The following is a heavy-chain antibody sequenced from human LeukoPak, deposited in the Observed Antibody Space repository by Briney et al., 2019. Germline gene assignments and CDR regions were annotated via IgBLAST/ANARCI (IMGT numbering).Heavy chain of an antibody. Sequence: QSGGSLRLSCAASGFTFSSYAMSWVRQAPGKGLEWVSAISGSGGSTCYADSVKGRFTISRDNSKNTLYLQMNSLRAEDTAVYYCAKESQRELRYFDWIPDYWGQGTLVTVSS. CDR1: GFTFSSYA. V-gene: IGHV3-23*01. CDR3: AKESQRELRYFDWIPDY. J-gene: IGHJ4*02. D-gene: IGHD3-9*01. CDR2: ISGSGGST.